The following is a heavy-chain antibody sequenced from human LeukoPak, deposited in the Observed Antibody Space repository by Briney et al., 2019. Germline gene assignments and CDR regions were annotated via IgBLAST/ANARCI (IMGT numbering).Heavy chain of an antibody. Sequence: KPSETLSLTCTVSGGSISSGNYYWNWIRQPAGKGLEWIGRIYTSGSTNFNPSLKSRVTISVDTSKNHFSLKLSSVTAADTAVYFCARDGYCGGDCYPDSWGQGTLVTVSS. CDR1: GGSISSGNYY. CDR2: IYTSGST. D-gene: IGHD2-21*02. CDR3: ARDGYCGGDCYPDS. V-gene: IGHV4-61*02. J-gene: IGHJ4*02.